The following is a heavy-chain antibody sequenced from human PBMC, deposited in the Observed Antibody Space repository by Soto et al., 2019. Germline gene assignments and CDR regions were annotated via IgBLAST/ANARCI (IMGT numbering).Heavy chain of an antibody. CDR2: IIPIFGTA. J-gene: IGHJ4*02. Sequence: SEKVSCKASGCTFSSYAISWVGQAPVQGLEWMGGIIPIFGTANYAQKFQGRVTITADESTSTAYMELSSLRSEDTAVYYCARAYCSSTSCMNGEIEYWGQGTLLNVSS. CDR3: ARAYCSSTSCMNGEIEY. V-gene: IGHV1-69*13. CDR1: GCTFSSYA. D-gene: IGHD2-2*01.